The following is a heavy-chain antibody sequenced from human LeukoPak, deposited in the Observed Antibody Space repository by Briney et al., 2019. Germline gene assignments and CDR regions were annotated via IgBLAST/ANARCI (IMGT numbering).Heavy chain of an antibody. CDR1: GGTFSSYA. CDR2: IIPIFGTA. D-gene: IGHD4-17*01. J-gene: IGHJ4*02. Sequence: SVKVSCKASGGTFSSYAISWVRQAPGHGLEWMGGIIPIFGTANYAQKFQGRVTITADKSTSTAYMELSSLRSEDTAVYYCATVDDSYGDPTFDYWGQGTLVTVSS. CDR3: ATVDDSYGDPTFDY. V-gene: IGHV1-69*06.